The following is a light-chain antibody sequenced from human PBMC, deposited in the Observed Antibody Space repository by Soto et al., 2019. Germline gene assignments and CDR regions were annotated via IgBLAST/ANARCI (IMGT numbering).Light chain of an antibody. Sequence: QSALTQPASVSGSPGQSITISCIGTSSDVGSYNLVSWYQQHPGKAPKVLIYEVSERPSGVSNRFSGSKSGNTASLTISGLQDEDEAEYYCCSYAGSRTHLVFGGGTKLTVL. J-gene: IGLJ2*01. CDR2: EVS. CDR3: CSYAGSRTHLV. V-gene: IGLV2-23*02. CDR1: SSDVGSYNL.